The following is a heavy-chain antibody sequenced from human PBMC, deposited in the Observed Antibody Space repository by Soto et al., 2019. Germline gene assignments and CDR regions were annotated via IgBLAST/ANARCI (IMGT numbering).Heavy chain of an antibody. CDR2: MFSRGTA. Sequence: SETLSLTCTVSGDSIGSYHWSWVRQPPGKGLEWIGFMFSRGTANYKPSLKSRVTISVDTSKSQFSLKLTSVTAAETAIYYCARHNPRSVAAVEVPFDLWGKVTMV. CDR3: ARHNPRSVAAVEVPFDL. D-gene: IGHD6-25*01. CDR1: GDSIGSYH. V-gene: IGHV4-59*01. J-gene: IGHJ4*02.